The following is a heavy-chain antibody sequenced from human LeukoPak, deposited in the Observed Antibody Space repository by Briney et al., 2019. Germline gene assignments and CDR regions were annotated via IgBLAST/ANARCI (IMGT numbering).Heavy chain of an antibody. CDR3: AKGLRITANC. CDR2: ISYDGSNK. J-gene: IGHJ4*02. V-gene: IGHV3-30*18. CDR1: GFTFSSYG. D-gene: IGHD3-10*01. Sequence: GGSLRLSCAASGFTFSSYGMHWVRQAPGKGLEWVAVISYDGSNKYYADSVKGRFTISRDNSKNTLYLQMNSLRAEDTAVYYCAKGLRITANCWGQGTLVTVSS.